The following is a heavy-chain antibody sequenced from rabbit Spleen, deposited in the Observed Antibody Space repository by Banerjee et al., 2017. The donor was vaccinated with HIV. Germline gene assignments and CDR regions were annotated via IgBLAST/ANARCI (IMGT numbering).Heavy chain of an antibody. D-gene: IGHD7-1*01. J-gene: IGHJ4*01. V-gene: IGHV1S40*01. CDR2: IDSGSSGFS. CDR1: GVSFSSNYY. Sequence: QSLEESGGDLVKPGASLTLTCTASGVSFSSNYYMCWVRQAPGKGLEWIACIDSGSSGFSYCASWAKGRFTISKTSSTTVTLQMTSLTVADTASYFCGRPSSGINYAFDLWGPGTLVTVS. CDR3: GRPSSGINYAFDL.